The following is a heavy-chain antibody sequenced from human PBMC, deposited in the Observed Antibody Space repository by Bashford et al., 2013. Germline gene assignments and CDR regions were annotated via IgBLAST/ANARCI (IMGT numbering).Heavy chain of an antibody. CDR2: IIPIFGKA. V-gene: IGHV1-69*01. CDR3: TTEPNGYRYFDH. D-gene: IGHD3-22*01. Sequence: WVRQAPGQGLEWMGEIIPIFGKASYAQKFQDRVTITADESTSTAYMELNSLKTEDTAVYYCTTEPNGYRYFDHWGQGTQVTVSS. J-gene: IGHJ4*02.